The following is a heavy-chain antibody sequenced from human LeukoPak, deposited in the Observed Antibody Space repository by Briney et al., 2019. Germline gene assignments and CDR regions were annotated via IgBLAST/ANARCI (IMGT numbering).Heavy chain of an antibody. Sequence: HAGGSLRLSCAASGFTFSSYGMHWVRQAPGKGLEWVAVISYDGSNKYYADSVKGRFTISRDNSKNTLYLQMNSLRAEDTAVYYCAKPRHPGIVVVIPFDYWGQGTLVTVSS. CDR3: AKPRHPGIVVVIPFDY. J-gene: IGHJ4*02. CDR1: GFTFSSYG. CDR2: ISYDGSNK. V-gene: IGHV3-30*18. D-gene: IGHD3-22*01.